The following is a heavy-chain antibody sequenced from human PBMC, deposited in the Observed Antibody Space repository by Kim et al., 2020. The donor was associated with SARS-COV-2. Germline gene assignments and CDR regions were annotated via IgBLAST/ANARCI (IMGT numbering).Heavy chain of an antibody. Sequence: SETLSLTCSVSGGSVSSISYYWSWIRQPPGKGLEWIGYIYYSGSTNYNPSLKSRVTISVDTSKNQFSLKLSSVTAADTAVYYCATLLWFGELPSYAFDIWGQGTMVTVSS. D-gene: IGHD3-10*01. CDR2: IYYSGST. CDR1: GGSVSSISYY. V-gene: IGHV4-61*01. CDR3: ATLLWFGELPSYAFDI. J-gene: IGHJ3*02.